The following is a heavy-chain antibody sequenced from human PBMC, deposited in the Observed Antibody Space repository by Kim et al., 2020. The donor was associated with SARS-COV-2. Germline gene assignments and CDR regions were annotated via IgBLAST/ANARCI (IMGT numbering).Heavy chain of an antibody. CDR1: GGSFSGYY. J-gene: IGHJ3*02. V-gene: IGHV4-34*01. CDR2: INHSGST. CDR3: ARYGGYCSGGSCHRLGDI. D-gene: IGHD2-15*01. Sequence: SETLSLTCAVYGGSFSGYYWSWIRQPPGKGLEWIGEINHSGSTNYNPSLKSRVTISVDTSKNQFSLKLSSVTAADTAVYYCARYGGYCSGGSCHRLGDIWGQGTMVTVSS.